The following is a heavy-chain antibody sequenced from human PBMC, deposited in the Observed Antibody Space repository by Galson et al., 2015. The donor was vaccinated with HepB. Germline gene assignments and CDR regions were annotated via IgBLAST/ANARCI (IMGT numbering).Heavy chain of an antibody. CDR1: GFTFSGSA. D-gene: IGHD6-6*01. Sequence: SLRLSCAASGFTFSGSAMHWVRQASGKGLEWVGRIRSKANSYATAYAASVKGRFTISRDDSKNTAYLQMNSLKTEDTAVYYCTRREVGVAARGYYYYYMDVWGKGTTVTVSS. CDR3: TRREVGVAARGYYYYYMDV. V-gene: IGHV3-73*01. CDR2: IRSKANSYAT. J-gene: IGHJ6*03.